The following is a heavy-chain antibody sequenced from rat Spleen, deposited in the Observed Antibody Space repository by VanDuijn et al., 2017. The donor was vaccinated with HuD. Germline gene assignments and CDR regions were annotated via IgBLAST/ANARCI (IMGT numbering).Heavy chain of an antibody. V-gene: IGHV5-29*01. D-gene: IGHD5-1*01. CDR3: IKVLGNWFAY. J-gene: IGHJ3*01. CDR2: INGGGSST. CDR1: GFTFDDYG. Sequence: EVQLVESDGGLVQPGRSLKLSCAASGFTFDDYGMAWVRQAPKNGLEWVASINGGGSSTYSLDNVKGRFTISRDNAKNALYLQMNNLRSEDTAIYYCIKVLGNWFAYWGQGTLVTVSS.